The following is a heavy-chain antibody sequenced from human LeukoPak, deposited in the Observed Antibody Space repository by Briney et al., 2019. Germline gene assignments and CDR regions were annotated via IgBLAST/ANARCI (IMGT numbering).Heavy chain of an antibody. CDR1: GYSFTSYW. J-gene: IGHJ3*02. CDR3: AIRSGGSLLLHGGAFDI. Sequence: GESLKISCKGSGYSFTSYWVGWVRQMPGKGLEWMGIIYPGDSDTRYSPSFQGQVTISADKSISTAYLQWSSLKASDTAMYYCAIRSGGSLLLHGGAFDIWGQGTMVTVSS. D-gene: IGHD2-15*01. CDR2: IYPGDSDT. V-gene: IGHV5-51*01.